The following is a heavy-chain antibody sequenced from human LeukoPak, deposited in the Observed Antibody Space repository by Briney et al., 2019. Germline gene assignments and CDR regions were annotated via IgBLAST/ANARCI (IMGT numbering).Heavy chain of an antibody. CDR1: GGSFSGYY. V-gene: IGHV4-34*01. Sequence: SETLSLTCAVYGGSFSGYYWSWIRQPPGKGLEWIGEINHSGSTNYNPSLKSRVTISVDTSKNQFSLKLSSVTAADTAVYYCARGYYYDSPTSGFDPWGQGTLVIVSS. CDR2: INHSGST. CDR3: ARGYYYDSPTSGFDP. J-gene: IGHJ5*02. D-gene: IGHD3-22*01.